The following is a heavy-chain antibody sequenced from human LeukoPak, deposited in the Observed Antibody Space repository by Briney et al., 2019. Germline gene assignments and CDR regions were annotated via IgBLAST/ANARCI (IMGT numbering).Heavy chain of an antibody. D-gene: IGHD6-19*01. CDR2: IDYSGST. Sequence: SSQTLSLTCTVSGGSISSGSYYWGWIRQPPGKGLEWIVYIDYSGSTNYNPSLKSRVTISVDTSKKQFSLKLSSVTAADTAVYYCTGAAVAGIKYGDYWGQGTLVTVSS. CDR1: GGSISSGSYY. V-gene: IGHV4-61*01. J-gene: IGHJ4*02. CDR3: TGAAVAGIKYGDY.